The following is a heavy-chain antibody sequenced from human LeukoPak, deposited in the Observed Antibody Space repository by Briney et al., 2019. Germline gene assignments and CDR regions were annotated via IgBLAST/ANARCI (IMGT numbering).Heavy chain of an antibody. D-gene: IGHD4-17*01. V-gene: IGHV3-11*04. CDR1: GFSFSGYY. Sequence: GGSLRLSCEASGFSFSGYYMTWIRQSPGKGLKWIAYIKSGGATMYYADSVRGRFTISRDDSKNSLSLQMKSLRAEDTAVYWCAGINDYGDPTGAFDIWGQGTMVTVSS. CDR2: IKSGGATM. J-gene: IGHJ3*02. CDR3: AGINDYGDPTGAFDI.